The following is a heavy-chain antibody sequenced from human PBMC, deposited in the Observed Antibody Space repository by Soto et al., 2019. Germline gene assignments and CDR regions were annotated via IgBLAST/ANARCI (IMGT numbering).Heavy chain of an antibody. Sequence: VQLVESGGGLVQPGGSLRLSCAASGFTFSSFWMAWVRQAPGKGLEWLANIKEDGSMAYYLDSVKGRFTISRDNAKNSLFLQMNSLRADDTAVYYCARDVDYNRQDYWGLGTLVTVSS. J-gene: IGHJ4*02. D-gene: IGHD1-20*01. CDR2: IKEDGSMA. CDR1: GFTFSSFW. V-gene: IGHV3-7*04. CDR3: ARDVDYNRQDY.